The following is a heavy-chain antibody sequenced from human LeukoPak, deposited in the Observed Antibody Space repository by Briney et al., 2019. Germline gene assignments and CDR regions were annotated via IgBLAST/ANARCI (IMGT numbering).Heavy chain of an antibody. CDR1: GFTFDDYA. D-gene: IGHD3-10*01. V-gene: IGHV3-9*03. CDR2: ISWNSGGI. CDR3: AKDRDYYGSGSFDY. J-gene: IGHJ4*02. Sequence: GGSLRLSCAASGFTFDDYAMHWVRQAPGKGLEWVSGISWNSGGIGYADSVKGRFTISRDNAKNSLYLQMNSLRAEDMASYYCAKDRDYYGSGSFDYWGQGTLVTVSS.